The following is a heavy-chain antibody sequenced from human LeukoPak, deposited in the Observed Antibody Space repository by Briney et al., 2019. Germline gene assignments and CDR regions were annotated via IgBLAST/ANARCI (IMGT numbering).Heavy chain of an antibody. V-gene: IGHV4-4*07. J-gene: IGHJ4*02. CDR3: AREGKYYLDY. D-gene: IGHD3-10*01. Sequence: SETLSLTCTVSGVSISSYYWTWIRQPAGKGLEWIGRIYTSGNTNYNPSLKSRVTMSVDTSKNQFSLKLSSVTAADTAVYYCAREGKYYLDYWGQGTLVTVPS. CDR2: IYTSGNT. CDR1: GVSISSYY.